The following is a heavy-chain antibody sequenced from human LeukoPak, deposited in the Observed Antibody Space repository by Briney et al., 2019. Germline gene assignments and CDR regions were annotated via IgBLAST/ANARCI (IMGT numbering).Heavy chain of an antibody. Sequence: ASVMFFCTASDNAVTGYGIGCGRQATGQKLKWMGWISAYNGNTNYAQKLQGRVTMTTDTSTSTAYMELRSLRSDDTAVYYCATLGYYYYGMDVWGQGTTVTVSS. CDR2: ISAYNGNT. J-gene: IGHJ6*02. D-gene: IGHD3-16*01. CDR3: ATLGYYYYGMDV. CDR1: DNAVTGYG. V-gene: IGHV1-18*01.